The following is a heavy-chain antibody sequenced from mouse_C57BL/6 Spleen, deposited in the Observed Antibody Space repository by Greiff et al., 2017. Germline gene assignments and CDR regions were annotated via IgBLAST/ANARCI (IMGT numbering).Heavy chain of an antibody. CDR3: ARARDYDGAWFAY. Sequence: QVQLQQPGAELVKPGASVKLSCKASGYTFTSYWMHWVKQRPGQGLEWIGMIHPNSGSTNYNEKFKSKATLTVDNSSSTAYMQLSSLTSEDSAVYYCARARDYDGAWFAYWGQGTLVTVSA. D-gene: IGHD2-4*01. J-gene: IGHJ3*01. V-gene: IGHV1-64*01. CDR2: IHPNSGST. CDR1: GYTFTSYW.